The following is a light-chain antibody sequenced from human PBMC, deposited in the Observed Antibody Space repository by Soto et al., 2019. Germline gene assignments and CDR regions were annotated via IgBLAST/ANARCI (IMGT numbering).Light chain of an antibody. CDR3: QQYGSSPRT. CDR2: GAS. J-gene: IGKJ1*01. CDR1: QSVSSSY. V-gene: IGKV3-20*01. Sequence: IVLTQSPGTLSLSPGERATLSCRASQSVSSSYLAWYQQNPGQAPRLLIYGASSRATGIPDRFSGSGSGTDFTLTISRLEPEDFAVYYCQQYGSSPRTFGQGTKVDI.